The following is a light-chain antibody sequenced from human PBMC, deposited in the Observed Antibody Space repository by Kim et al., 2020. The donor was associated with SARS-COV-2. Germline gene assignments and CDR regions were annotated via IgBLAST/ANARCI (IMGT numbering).Light chain of an antibody. CDR3: SSHTTSSTYV. CDR1: SSDVGGYNS. J-gene: IGLJ1*01. V-gene: IGLV2-14*03. Sequence: GQSVTNACTGTSSDVGGYNSVSWYQQHPGKAPKLMIYDVSERASGVSNRFSGSQSGNTASLTISGLRAEDEADYYCSSHTTSSTYVFGSGTKVTVL. CDR2: DVS.